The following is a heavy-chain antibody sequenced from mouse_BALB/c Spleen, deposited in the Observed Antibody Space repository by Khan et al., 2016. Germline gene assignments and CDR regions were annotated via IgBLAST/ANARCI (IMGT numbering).Heavy chain of an antibody. CDR2: ISDGGSYT. D-gene: IGHD2-14*01. J-gene: IGHJ3*01. Sequence: EVELVESGGGLVKPGGSLKLSCAASGFTFSDYYMYWVRQTPEKRLEWVATISDGGSYTSYPDSVKGRFTISRDNAKNNLYLQMSSLKSEDTAMYYCARDDRWFAYWGQGTLVTVSA. CDR1: GFTFSDYY. CDR3: ARDDRWFAY. V-gene: IGHV5-4*02.